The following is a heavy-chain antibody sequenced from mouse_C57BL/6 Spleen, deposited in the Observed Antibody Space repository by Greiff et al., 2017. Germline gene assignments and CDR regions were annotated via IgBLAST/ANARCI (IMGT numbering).Heavy chain of an antibody. CDR2: INPSNGGT. CDR3: ARSRQLRLGFAY. V-gene: IGHV1-53*01. J-gene: IGHJ3*01. D-gene: IGHD3-2*02. Sequence: QVQLQQSGTELVKPGASVKLSCKASGYTFTSYWMHWVKQRPGQGLEWIGNINPSNGGTNYNEKFKSKATLTVDKSSSTAYMQLSSLTSEDSAVYYCARSRQLRLGFAYWGQGTLVTVSA. CDR1: GYTFTSYW.